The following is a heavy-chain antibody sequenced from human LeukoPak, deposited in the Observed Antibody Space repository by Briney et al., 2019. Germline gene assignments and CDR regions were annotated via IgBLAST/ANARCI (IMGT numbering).Heavy chain of an antibody. D-gene: IGHD3-22*01. CDR3: AKGAEEGVVITAVYYYYMDV. CDR2: IRYDGSNK. Sequence: RAGGSLRLSCAASGFTFSSYGMHWVRQAPGKGLEWVAFIRYDGSNKYYADSVKGRFTISRDNSKNTLYLQMNSLRAEDTAVYYCAKGAEEGVVITAVYYYYMDVWGKGTTVTVSS. V-gene: IGHV3-30*02. J-gene: IGHJ6*03. CDR1: GFTFSSYG.